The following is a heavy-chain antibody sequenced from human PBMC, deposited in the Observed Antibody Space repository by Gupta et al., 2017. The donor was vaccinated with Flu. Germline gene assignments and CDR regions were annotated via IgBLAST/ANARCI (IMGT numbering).Heavy chain of an antibody. D-gene: IGHD3-10*01. J-gene: IGHJ5*02. CDR2: IIPIFGTA. CDR3: ARAEYYGSGSYSKDWFDP. CDR1: GGTFSSYA. Sequence: QVQLVQSGAEVKKPGSSVKVSCKASGGTFSSYAISWVRQAPGQGLEWMGGIIPIFGTANYAQKFQGRVTITADESTSTAYMELSSLRSEDKAVYYCARAEYYGSGSYSKDWFDPWGQGTLVTVS. V-gene: IGHV1-69*01.